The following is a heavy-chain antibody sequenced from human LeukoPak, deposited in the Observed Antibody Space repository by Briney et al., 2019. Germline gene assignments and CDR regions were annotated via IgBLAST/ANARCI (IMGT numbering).Heavy chain of an antibody. CDR2: IKSKTEGGTT. Sequence: GGSLRLSCAASGFTFDDYGMSWVRKAPGKGLEWVGRIKSKTEGGTTDYAAPVKGRFTISRDDSKNRLYLQMNSLQTEDTAMYYCTTDRGGSLYYYDSSGYDYWGQGTLVTVSS. D-gene: IGHD3-22*01. CDR3: TTDRGGSLYYYDSSGYDY. J-gene: IGHJ4*02. V-gene: IGHV3-15*01. CDR1: GFTFDDYG.